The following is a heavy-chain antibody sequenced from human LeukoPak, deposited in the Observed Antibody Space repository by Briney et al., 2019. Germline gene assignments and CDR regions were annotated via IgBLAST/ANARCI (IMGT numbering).Heavy chain of an antibody. CDR2: MNPNSGNT. V-gene: IGHV1-8*01. CDR3: ARVVIPSQYYYYYYMDV. J-gene: IGHJ6*03. D-gene: IGHD3-16*02. CDR1: GYTFTSYD. Sequence: ASVKVSCKASGYTFTSYDINWVRQATGQGLEWMGWMNPNSGNTGYAQKLQGRVTMTTDTSTSTAYMELRSLRSDDTAVYYCARVVIPSQYYYYYYMDVWGKGTTVTISS.